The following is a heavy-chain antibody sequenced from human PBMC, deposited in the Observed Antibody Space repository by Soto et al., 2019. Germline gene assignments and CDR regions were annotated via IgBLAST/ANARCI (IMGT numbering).Heavy chain of an antibody. J-gene: IGHJ3*02. D-gene: IGHD5-18*01. CDR1: GFTFSGSA. Sequence: GGSLGLSCAASGFTFSGSAMHWVRQASGKGLEWVGRIRSKANSYGTAYAASVKGRFTISRDDSKNTAYLQMNSLKTEDTAVYYCTRPNGGYSYGDAFDIWGQGTMVTVSS. CDR2: IRSKANSYGT. CDR3: TRPNGGYSYGDAFDI. V-gene: IGHV3-73*01.